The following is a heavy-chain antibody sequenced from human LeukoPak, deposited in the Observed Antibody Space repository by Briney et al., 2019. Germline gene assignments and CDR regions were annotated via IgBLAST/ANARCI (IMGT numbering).Heavy chain of an antibody. D-gene: IGHD2-2*01. J-gene: IGHJ6*02. Sequence: SETLSLTCAVYGGSFSDYFWGWIRQPPGKGLEWIGEINHSGRTYYNPSLKSRVTISVDTSKNQFSLNLSSVTAAGTAVYYCARDVVVVPAAIHYGMDVWGQGTTVTVSS. CDR3: ARDVVVVPAAIHYGMDV. CDR2: INHSGRT. CDR1: GGSFSDYF. V-gene: IGHV4-34*01.